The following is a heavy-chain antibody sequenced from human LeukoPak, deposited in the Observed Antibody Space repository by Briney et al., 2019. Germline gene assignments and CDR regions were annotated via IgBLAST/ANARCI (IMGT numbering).Heavy chain of an antibody. CDR2: IYYSGST. V-gene: IGHV4-59*08. J-gene: IGHJ6*02. D-gene: IGHD2-15*01. CDR1: GGSISSYY. CDR3: ARHCSGGNCYFNGMDV. Sequence: SETLSLTCTVSGGSISSYYWSWIRHPPGKGLEWIGYIYYSGSTNYSPSLKSRVTISVDTSKNQFSLKLSSVTAADTAVYYCARHCSGGNCYFNGMDVWGQGTTVTVSS.